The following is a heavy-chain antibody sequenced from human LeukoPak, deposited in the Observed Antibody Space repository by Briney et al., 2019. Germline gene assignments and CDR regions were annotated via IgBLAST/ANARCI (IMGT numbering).Heavy chain of an antibody. V-gene: IGHV4-31*03. D-gene: IGHD3-3*01. CDR2: ISYSGTT. Sequence: SETLSLTCTVSGGSISSGNYYWSWIRQHPGKGLEWIGYISYSGTTYYNPSLRSRVNISVDTSKNQFSLKLSSVTAADTAVYYCARALGDDFWSGYSDSWGQGTLVTVSS. J-gene: IGHJ4*02. CDR3: ARALGDDFWSGYSDS. CDR1: GGSISSGNYY.